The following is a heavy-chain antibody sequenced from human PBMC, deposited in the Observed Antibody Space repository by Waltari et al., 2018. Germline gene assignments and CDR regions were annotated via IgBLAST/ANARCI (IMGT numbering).Heavy chain of an antibody. CDR3: ARDKAGSGSSPGY. Sequence: QVQLVQSGAEVKKPGASVKVSCKASGYTFTSYYMHWMRQAPGQGLEWMGRINPSGGSTTDVQKCQGRVTMTRDTSTTTVYMELSSLRSEDTAVYYCARDKAGSGSSPGYWGQGTLVTVSS. J-gene: IGHJ4*02. CDR1: GYTFTSYY. V-gene: IGHV1-46*01. CDR2: INPSGGST. D-gene: IGHD1-26*01.